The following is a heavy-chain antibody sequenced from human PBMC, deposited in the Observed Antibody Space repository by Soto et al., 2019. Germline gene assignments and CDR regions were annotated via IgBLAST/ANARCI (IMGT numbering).Heavy chain of an antibody. CDR3: ARDSNYGSGRNLDYYYYGMDV. J-gene: IGHJ6*02. CDR1: GFTFSSYS. D-gene: IGHD3-10*01. V-gene: IGHV3-48*02. Sequence: PGGSLRLSCAASGFTFSSYSMNWVRQAPGKGLEWVSYISSSSSTIYYADSVKGRFTISRDNAKNSLYLQMNSLRDEDTAVYYCARDSNYGSGRNLDYYYYGMDVWGQGTTVTVSS. CDR2: ISSSSSTI.